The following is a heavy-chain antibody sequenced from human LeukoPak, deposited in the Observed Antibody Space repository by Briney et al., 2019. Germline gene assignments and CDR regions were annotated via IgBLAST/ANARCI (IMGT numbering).Heavy chain of an antibody. J-gene: IGHJ4*02. CDR1: GFTFSSYG. Sequence: GGSLRLSCAASGFTFSSYGMSWVRQASGKGLEWVSTISASGGNTHYADSVKGRFTISRDNSKNTLYVQMNSLRAEDTAVYHCAKDPSTLTLTDDYWGQGTLVTVSS. V-gene: IGHV3-23*01. CDR3: AKDPSTLTLTDDY. CDR2: ISASGGNT.